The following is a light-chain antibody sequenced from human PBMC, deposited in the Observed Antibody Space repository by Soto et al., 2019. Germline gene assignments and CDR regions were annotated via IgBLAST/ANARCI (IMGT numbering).Light chain of an antibody. CDR3: QQYNSYSQT. V-gene: IGKV1-5*01. CDR2: DAS. CDR1: QSISSW. Sequence: DIQMTQSPSTLSASVGARVPITWRASQSISSWLAWYQQKPGKAPKLLIYDASSLESGVPSRFSGSGSGTEFTLTISSLQPDDFATYYCQQYNSYSQTFGQGTKVDIK. J-gene: IGKJ1*01.